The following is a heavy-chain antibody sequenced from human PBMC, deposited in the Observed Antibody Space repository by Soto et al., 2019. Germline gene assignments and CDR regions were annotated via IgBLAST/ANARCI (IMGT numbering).Heavy chain of an antibody. D-gene: IGHD6-6*01. CDR1: GFTFSSYG. CDR3: VKWVEARPLYYGMDV. V-gene: IGHV3-30*18. J-gene: IGHJ6*02. CDR2: ISYDGSNK. Sequence: GGSLRLSCAASGFTFSSYGMHWVRQAPGKGLEWVAVISYDGSNKYYADSVKGRFTISRDNSKNTLYLQMNSLRAEDTAVYYCVKWVEARPLYYGMDVWGQGTPVTFSS.